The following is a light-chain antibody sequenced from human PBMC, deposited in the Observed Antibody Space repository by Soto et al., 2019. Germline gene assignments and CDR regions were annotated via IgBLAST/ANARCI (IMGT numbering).Light chain of an antibody. Sequence: DIQMTQSPSTLSASVGDRVTITCRASQSISSWLAWYQQKPGKAPKLLIYKASSLESGVPSRFSGSGSGTEFTLTISSLQPDDFATYYCQQYNGYSLTSGGGTKVEIK. CDR1: QSISSW. J-gene: IGKJ4*01. CDR2: KAS. V-gene: IGKV1-5*03. CDR3: QQYNGYSLT.